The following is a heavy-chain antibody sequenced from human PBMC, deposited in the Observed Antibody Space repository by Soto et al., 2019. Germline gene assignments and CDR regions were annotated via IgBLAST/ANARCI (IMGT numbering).Heavy chain of an antibody. J-gene: IGHJ6*02. Sequence: SETLSLACAVYGGSFSGYYWSWIRQPPGKGLEWIGEINHSGSTNYNPSLKSRVTISVDTSKNQFSLKLSSVTAADTAVYYCARQVLRYFDWLSSADGMDVWGQGTTVTVSS. CDR2: INHSGST. V-gene: IGHV4-34*01. CDR3: ARQVLRYFDWLSSADGMDV. D-gene: IGHD3-9*01. CDR1: GGSFSGYY.